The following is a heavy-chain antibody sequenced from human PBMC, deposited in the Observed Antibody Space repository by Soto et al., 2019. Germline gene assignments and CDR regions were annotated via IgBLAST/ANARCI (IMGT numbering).Heavy chain of an antibody. D-gene: IGHD5-12*01. Sequence: SGPTLVNPTETLTLTCTVSGFSLSNARMGVSWIRQPPGKALEWLAHIFSNDEESYSTSLKNRLTISKDTSKSQVVLTMTNMDPVDTATYFCARIVDPCGGDCRVFYCAREYSGYDWAFGYWGQGTLVTVSS. CDR3: ARIVDPCGGDCRVFYCAREYSGYDWAFGY. CDR1: GFSLSNARMG. CDR2: IFSNDEE. J-gene: IGHJ4*02. V-gene: IGHV2-26*01.